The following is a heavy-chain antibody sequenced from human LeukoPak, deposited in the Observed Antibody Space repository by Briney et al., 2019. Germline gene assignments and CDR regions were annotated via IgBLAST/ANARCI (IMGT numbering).Heavy chain of an antibody. V-gene: IGHV3-48*01. CDR1: GFTFSSYS. J-gene: IGHJ4*02. CDR2: ISSSSSTI. D-gene: IGHD3-22*01. CDR3: ARARRAYHYYDSSGLGY. Sequence: GGSLRLSCAASGFTFSSYSMNWVRQAPGKGLEWVSYISSSSSTIYYADSVKGRFTISRDNAKNSLYLQMNSLRAEDTAVYYCARARRAYHYYDSSGLGYWGQGTLVTVSS.